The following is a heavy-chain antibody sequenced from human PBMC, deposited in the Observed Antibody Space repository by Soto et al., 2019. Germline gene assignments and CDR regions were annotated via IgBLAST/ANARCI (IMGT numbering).Heavy chain of an antibody. V-gene: IGHV1-69*12. Sequence: QVQLVQSGAEVKKPGSSVKVSCKASGGTFSSYAISWVRQAPGQGLEWMGGIIPIFGTANYTQKFQGRVTITADEATSTAYMELSSLRSEDTAVYYCARVPNRFLEWPGGDYWGQGTLVTVSS. J-gene: IGHJ4*02. CDR3: ARVPNRFLEWPGGDY. D-gene: IGHD3-3*01. CDR1: GGTFSSYA. CDR2: IIPIFGTA.